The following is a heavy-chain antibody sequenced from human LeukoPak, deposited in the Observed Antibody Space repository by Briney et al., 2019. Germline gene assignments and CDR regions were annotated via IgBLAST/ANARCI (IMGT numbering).Heavy chain of an antibody. Sequence: SETLSLTCAVYGGSFSGYYWSWIRQPPGKGLEWIGEINHSGSTNYNPSLKSRVTISVDTPKNQFSLKLSSVTAADTAVYYCARSKAYDFWSGYYAGGYYYMDVWGKGTTVTVSS. CDR2: INHSGST. J-gene: IGHJ6*03. V-gene: IGHV4-34*01. CDR3: ARSKAYDFWSGYYAGGYYYMDV. CDR1: GGSFSGYY. D-gene: IGHD3-3*01.